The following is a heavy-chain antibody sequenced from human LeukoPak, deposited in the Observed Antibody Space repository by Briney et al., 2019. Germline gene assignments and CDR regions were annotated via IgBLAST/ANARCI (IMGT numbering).Heavy chain of an antibody. Sequence: GGSLRLSCAASGFTFSSYAMSWVRQAPGKGLEWVSAISGSGGSTYYADSVKGRFTISRDNSKNTLYLQMKSLRAEDTAVYYCAKGAYYYDSSGYYLAWGQGTLVTVSS. D-gene: IGHD3-22*01. CDR3: AKGAYYYDSSGYYLA. CDR1: GFTFSSYA. V-gene: IGHV3-23*01. CDR2: ISGSGGST. J-gene: IGHJ5*02.